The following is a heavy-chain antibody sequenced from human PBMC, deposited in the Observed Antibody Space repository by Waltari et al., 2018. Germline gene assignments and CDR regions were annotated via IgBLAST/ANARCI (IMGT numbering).Heavy chain of an antibody. CDR3: ASKIAVASYYYYGMDV. Sequence: QVQLVQSGAEVKKPGSSVKVSCKASGGTFSSYASSWVRQAPGQGLEWMGGIIPIFGTANYAQKFQGRVTITADESTSTAYMELSSLRSEDTAVYYCASKIAVASYYYYGMDVWGQGTTVTVSS. J-gene: IGHJ6*02. CDR1: GGTFSSYA. D-gene: IGHD6-19*01. CDR2: IIPIFGTA. V-gene: IGHV1-69*01.